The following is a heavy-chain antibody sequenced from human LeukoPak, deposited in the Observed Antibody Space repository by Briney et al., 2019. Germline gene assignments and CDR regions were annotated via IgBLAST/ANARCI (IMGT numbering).Heavy chain of an antibody. V-gene: IGHV3-73*01. Sequence: QPGGSLRLSCAGSGFTFSGSAMHWVRQSPGKGLEWVGRIRSKANDHATAYAASVRGRFTISRGDSENTAYLQMNSLKTEDTAIYYCTRPLMTTVNDYWGQGTLVTVSS. CDR3: TRPLMTTVNDY. J-gene: IGHJ4*02. CDR2: IRSKANDHAT. CDR1: GFTFSGSA. D-gene: IGHD4-17*01.